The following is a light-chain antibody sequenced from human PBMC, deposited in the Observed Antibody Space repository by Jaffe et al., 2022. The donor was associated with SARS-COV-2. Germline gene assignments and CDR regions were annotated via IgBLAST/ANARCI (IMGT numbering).Light chain of an antibody. CDR2: TNN. V-gene: IGLV1-44*01. J-gene: IGLJ1*01. Sequence: QSVLTQPPSASGTPGQRVTISCSGSSSNIGNNNVNWYQQLPGTAPKLLIYTNNQRPSGVPDRFSGSKSGTSASLAISGLQSEDESDYYCAAWDDSLRAYVFGTGTEVHVL. CDR1: SSNIGNNN. CDR3: AAWDDSLRAYV.